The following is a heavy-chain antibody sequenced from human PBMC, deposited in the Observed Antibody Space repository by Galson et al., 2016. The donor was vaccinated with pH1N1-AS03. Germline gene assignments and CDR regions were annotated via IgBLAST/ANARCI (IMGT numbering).Heavy chain of an antibody. J-gene: IGHJ3*02. D-gene: IGHD3-3*01. Sequence: SVKVSCKASGGTFIRYVISWVRQAPGQGLEWMGEIIPIFGTSNYAQRFQGRVTITADESTSTAYIELSSLRSEDTAVYYCARDANYDFWSGHDAFDIWGQGTMVTVSS. CDR3: ARDANYDFWSGHDAFDI. CDR1: GGTFIRYV. CDR2: IIPIFGTS. V-gene: IGHV1-69*13.